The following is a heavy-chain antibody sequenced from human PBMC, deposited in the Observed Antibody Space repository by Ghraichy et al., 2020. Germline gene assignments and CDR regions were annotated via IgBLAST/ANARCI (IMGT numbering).Heavy chain of an antibody. CDR3: ARGQGTSAWPQGY. CDR1: GGSISTYY. J-gene: IGHJ4*02. Sequence: SETLSLTCTVSGGSISTYYWSWIRQPPGKALEWIGYIYYSGSTNYNPSLKSRVTISLDTSKNQFSLKLTSVTAADTAVYYCARGQGTSAWPQGYWGQGTLVTVSS. CDR2: IYYSGST. V-gene: IGHV4-59*01. D-gene: IGHD6-19*01.